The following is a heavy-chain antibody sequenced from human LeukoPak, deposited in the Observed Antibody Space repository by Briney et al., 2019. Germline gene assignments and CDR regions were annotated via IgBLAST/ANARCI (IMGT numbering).Heavy chain of an antibody. D-gene: IGHD1-14*01. CDR2: ISSSSSYI. J-gene: IGHJ6*02. CDR3: ARDRLTGYYGMDV. Sequence: GGSLRLSCAASGFTFSSYSMNWVRQAPGKGLEWVSSISSSSSYIYYADSVEGRFTISRDNAKNSLYLQMNSLRAEDTAVYYCARDRLTGYYGMDVWGQGTTVTVSS. CDR1: GFTFSSYS. V-gene: IGHV3-21*01.